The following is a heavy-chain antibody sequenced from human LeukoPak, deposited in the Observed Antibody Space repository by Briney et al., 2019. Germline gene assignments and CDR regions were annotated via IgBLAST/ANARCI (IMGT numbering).Heavy chain of an antibody. CDR2: INHSGST. J-gene: IGHJ2*01. Sequence: SETLSLTCTVSGGSVSSGSYYWSWIRQPPGKGLEWIGEINHSGSTNYNPSLKSRVTISVDTSKNQFSLKLSSVTAADTAVYYCARYRRLPRKPIRNGWYFDLWGRGTLVTVSS. CDR3: ARYRRLPRKPIRNGWYFDL. V-gene: IGHV4-61*01. D-gene: IGHD2-8*01. CDR1: GGSVSSGSYY.